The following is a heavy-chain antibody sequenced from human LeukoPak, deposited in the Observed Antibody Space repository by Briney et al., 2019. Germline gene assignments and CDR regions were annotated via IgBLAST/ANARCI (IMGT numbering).Heavy chain of an antibody. CDR2: IYSGGST. CDR1: GLTVSSNY. J-gene: IGHJ6*02. Sequence: GGSLRLSCAASGLTVSSNYMSWVRQAPGKGLEWVSVIYSGGSTYYADSVKGRFTISRDNSKNTLYLQVNSLRAEDTAVYYCARDRVDTVNDYYYGMDVWGQGTTVTVSS. CDR3: ARDRVDTVNDYYYGMDV. V-gene: IGHV3-53*01. D-gene: IGHD5-18*01.